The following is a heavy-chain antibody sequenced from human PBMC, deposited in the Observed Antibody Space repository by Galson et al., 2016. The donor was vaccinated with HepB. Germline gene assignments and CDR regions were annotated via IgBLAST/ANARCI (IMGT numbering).Heavy chain of an antibody. CDR1: GFAFSDHY. Sequence: SLRLSCAASGFAFSDHYMDWVRQAPGKGLEWVGRIKNKANGYTPEYATSVKGRFTISRDESKNSLYLQMNSLKTEDTALYYCARDLGALGYNFYSVDSWGQGTLVTVSS. CDR2: IKNKANGYTP. CDR3: ARDLGALGYNFYSVDS. D-gene: IGHD5-24*01. V-gene: IGHV3-72*01. J-gene: IGHJ4*02.